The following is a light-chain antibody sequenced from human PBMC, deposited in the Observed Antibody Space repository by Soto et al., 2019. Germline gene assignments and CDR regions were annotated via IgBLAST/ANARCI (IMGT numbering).Light chain of an antibody. CDR2: EVS. CDR3: SSYTSSSTGMV. CDR1: SSDVGGYNY. Sequence: QSALTQPASVSGSPGQSITISCTGTSSDVGGYNYVSWYQQHPGKAPKLTIYEVSNRPSGVSNRFSGSKSGNTASLTISGLQAEDEADYYCSSYTSSSTGMVFGGGTKVTVL. V-gene: IGLV2-14*01. J-gene: IGLJ2*01.